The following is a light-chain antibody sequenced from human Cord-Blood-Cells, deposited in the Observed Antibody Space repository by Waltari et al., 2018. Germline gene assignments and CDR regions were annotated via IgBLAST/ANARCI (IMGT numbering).Light chain of an antibody. J-gene: IGKJ4*01. CDR1: QSVSSSY. CDR2: GAS. Sequence: EILLTQSPGTLSLSPGDRATLSCRASQSVSSSYLAWYQQKPGQAPRLLIYGASSRATGIPDRFSGSGSGTDFTLTISRLEPEDVAVYYCQQYGSSPPLTFGGGTKVEIK. CDR3: QQYGSSPPLT. V-gene: IGKV3-20*01.